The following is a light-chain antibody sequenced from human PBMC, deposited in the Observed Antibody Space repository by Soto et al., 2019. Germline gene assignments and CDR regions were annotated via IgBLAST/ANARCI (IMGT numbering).Light chain of an antibody. J-gene: IGLJ2*01. Sequence: QSALTQPASVSGSPGQSITISCTGSNSDIGAYDYVSWYQQHPGKPPTLLIYEVTFRPSGVPNRFSDSKSGNTATLTISRLLTEDEADYYCGSYASATLIFGGGTKVTVL. CDR1: NSDIGAYDY. CDR2: EVT. CDR3: GSYASATLI. V-gene: IGLV2-14*01.